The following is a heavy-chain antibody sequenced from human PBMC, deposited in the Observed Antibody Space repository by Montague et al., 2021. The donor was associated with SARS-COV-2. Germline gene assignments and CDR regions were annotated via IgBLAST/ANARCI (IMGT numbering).Heavy chain of an antibody. J-gene: IGHJ4*02. CDR3: TRGAPGY. V-gene: IGHV4-34*01. Sequence: SETLSLTCAVYGGSFSDYKWTWIRQSPGKGLEWLGQISHSGSANYNPSLESRVTISVDTAKNQFSLMLTSVNVAATAVYYCTRGAPGYWGQGTLVTVSS. CDR1: GGSFSDYK. CDR2: ISHSGSA.